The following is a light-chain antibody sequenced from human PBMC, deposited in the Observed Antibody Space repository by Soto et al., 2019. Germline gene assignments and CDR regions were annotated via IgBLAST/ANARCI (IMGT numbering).Light chain of an antibody. CDR3: QQYNNWPIT. Sequence: EIVMTQSPDTLSVSPGERATLSCRASQSVSSNLAWYQQKPGQAPRLLIYGASTRATGIPARFSGSGSGTEFTLTISSLQSEDFALYYCQQYNNWPITFGQGTRLEI. CDR2: GAS. V-gene: IGKV3-15*01. CDR1: QSVSSN. J-gene: IGKJ5*01.